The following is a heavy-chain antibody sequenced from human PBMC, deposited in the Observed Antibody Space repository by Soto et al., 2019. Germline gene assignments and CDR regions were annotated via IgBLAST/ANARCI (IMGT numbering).Heavy chain of an antibody. CDR3: ARLFYNWTSWVDS. D-gene: IGHD1-20*01. CDR2: IHRSGSPI. V-gene: IGHV3-11*01. CDR1: GVSFSDFY. J-gene: IGHJ4*02. Sequence: PGGSLRLSCAASGVSFSDFYMVWIRQAPGKGLEWISYIHRSGSPIYYADSVKGRFTISRDNAKTSLSLQMNSLRAEDTAVYYCARLFYNWTSWVDSWGQGTLVTVSS.